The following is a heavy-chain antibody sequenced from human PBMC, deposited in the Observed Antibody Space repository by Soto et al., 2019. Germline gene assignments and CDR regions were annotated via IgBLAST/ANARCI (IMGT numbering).Heavy chain of an antibody. CDR3: ARGSGVVYD. J-gene: IGHJ4*02. CDR2: IWHSGST. V-gene: IGHV4-59*01. Sequence: SETLSLTCIVSGGSISSSYWSWIRQPPGKGLEWIGYIWHSGSTNSNPSLKSRVTISVDTSKNQFSLRLSSVTAADTAVYYCARGSGVVYDWGQGTLVTVS. CDR1: GGSISSSY. D-gene: IGHD2-15*01.